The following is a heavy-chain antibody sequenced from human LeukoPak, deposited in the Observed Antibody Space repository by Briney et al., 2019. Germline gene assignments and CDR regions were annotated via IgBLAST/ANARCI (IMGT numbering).Heavy chain of an antibody. D-gene: IGHD2-15*01. CDR3: ARRRGFGYCSGGSCYSGRPTTLPQYNWFDP. V-gene: IGHV4-34*01. J-gene: IGHJ5*02. Sequence: PSETLSLTCAVDGGSFSGYYWSWMRQPPGKGLGWIGEINHSGSTNYNPSLKRGVRIAVETSKKHFSLTLSSVTAADTAVYYCARRRGFGYCSGGSCYSGRPTTLPQYNWFDPWGQGTLVTVSS. CDR1: GGSFSGYY. CDR2: INHSGST.